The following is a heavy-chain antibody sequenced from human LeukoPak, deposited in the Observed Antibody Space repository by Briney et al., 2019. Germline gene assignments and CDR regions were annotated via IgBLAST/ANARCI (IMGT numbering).Heavy chain of an antibody. CDR3: ARPRSLRDAFDI. CDR2: IYYSGST. V-gene: IGHV4-39*01. Sequence: RSSETLSLTCTVSGGSISSSSYYWGWIRQPPGKGLEWIGSIYYSGSTYYNPSLKSRVTISVDTSKNQFSLKLSSVTAADTAVYYCARPRSLRDAFDIWGQGTMVTVSS. CDR1: GGSISSSSYY. J-gene: IGHJ3*02.